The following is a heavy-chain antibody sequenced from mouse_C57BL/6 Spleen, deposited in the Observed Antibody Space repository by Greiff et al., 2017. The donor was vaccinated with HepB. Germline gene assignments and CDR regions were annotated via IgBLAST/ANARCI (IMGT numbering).Heavy chain of an antibody. CDR1: GYAFSSSW. CDR3: ARGEGRQLRLLAY. CDR2: IYPGDGDT. Sequence: VKLQESGPELVKPGASVKISCKASGYAFSSSWMNWVKQRPGKGLEWIGRIYPGDGDTNYNGKFKGKATLTADKSSSTAYMQLSSLTSEDSAVYFCARGEGRQLRLLAYWGQGTLVTVSA. J-gene: IGHJ3*01. V-gene: IGHV1-82*01. D-gene: IGHD3-2*02.